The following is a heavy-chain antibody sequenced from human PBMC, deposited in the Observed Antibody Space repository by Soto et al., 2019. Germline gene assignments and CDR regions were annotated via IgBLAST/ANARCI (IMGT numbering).Heavy chain of an antibody. CDR1: GGSISSSSYY. V-gene: IGHV4-39*01. CDR2: IYYSGST. J-gene: IGHJ4*02. Sequence: LSLTCTVSGGSISSSSYYWGWIRQPPGKGLEWIGSIYYSGSTYYNPSLKSRVTISVDTSKNQFSLKLSSVTAADTAVYYCARLSDIVVVPAAILYSSRYYFDYWGQGTLVTVSS. D-gene: IGHD2-2*01. CDR3: ARLSDIVVVPAAILYSSRYYFDY.